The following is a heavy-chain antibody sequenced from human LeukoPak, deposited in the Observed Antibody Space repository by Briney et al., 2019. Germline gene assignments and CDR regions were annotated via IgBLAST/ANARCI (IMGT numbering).Heavy chain of an antibody. CDR3: ARDLKYYYDSSGPGVDY. D-gene: IGHD3-22*01. CDR1: GFTFSIYR. V-gene: IGHV3-21*01. CDR2: IGSRSTYI. J-gene: IGHJ4*02. Sequence: GGSLRLSCAASGFTFSIYRMNWVRQAPGKGLEWVSSIGSRSTYIYYADSVKGRFAISRDNAKNSLYLQMNSLRAEDTAVYYCARDLKYYYDSSGPGVDYWGQGTLVTVSS.